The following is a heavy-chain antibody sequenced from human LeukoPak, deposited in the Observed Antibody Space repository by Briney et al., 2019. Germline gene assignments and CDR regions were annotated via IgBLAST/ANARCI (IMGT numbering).Heavy chain of an antibody. Sequence: GASVKVSCKASGGTFSSYAISWVRQAPGQGLEWMGGIIPIFGTANYAQKFQGRVTITADESTSTAYTELSSLRSEDTAVYYCARDPITVTTGGRYYYYGMDVWGKGTTVTVSS. J-gene: IGHJ6*04. D-gene: IGHD4-11*01. CDR3: ARDPITVTTGGRYYYYGMDV. V-gene: IGHV1-69*13. CDR1: GGTFSSYA. CDR2: IIPIFGTA.